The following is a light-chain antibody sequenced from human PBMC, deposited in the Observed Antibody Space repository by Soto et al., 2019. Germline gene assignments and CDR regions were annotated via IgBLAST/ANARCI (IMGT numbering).Light chain of an antibody. CDR1: QSVSSSY. Sequence: VLTQSPVTLSFSPLERATLSCIASQSVSSSYLAWYQQKPGQAPRLLIYGASSRATGIPDRFSGSGSGTDFTLTISRLEPEDFALYYCQQYGSLLSITFGQGTRWRL. CDR2: GAS. V-gene: IGKV3-20*01. J-gene: IGKJ5*01. CDR3: QQYGSLLSIT.